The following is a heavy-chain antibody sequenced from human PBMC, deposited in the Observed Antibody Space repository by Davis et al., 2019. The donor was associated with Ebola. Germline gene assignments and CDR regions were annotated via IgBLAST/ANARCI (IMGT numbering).Heavy chain of an antibody. Sequence: SGPTLVNPTPTLIPTCTYSVLSLSPSGMCVSWIRQPPGKALEWLALIDWDDDKYYGTSLKTWLTISKDTPKNQVVLTMTNMDPVDTATYYCARLLQSDWYFDLWGRGTLVTVSS. D-gene: IGHD4-11*01. J-gene: IGHJ2*01. CDR2: IDWDDDK. CDR1: VLSLSPSGMC. CDR3: ARLLQSDWYFDL. V-gene: IGHV2-70*01.